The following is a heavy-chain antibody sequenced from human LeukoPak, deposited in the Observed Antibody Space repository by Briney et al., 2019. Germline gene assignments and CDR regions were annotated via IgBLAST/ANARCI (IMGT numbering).Heavy chain of an antibody. Sequence: SETLSLTCTVSGGSISSYYWSWIRQPPGKGLEWIGYIYYSGSTNYNPSLKSRVTISVDTSKNQFSLKLSSVTAADTAAYYCARAQYLWFDPWGQGTLVTVSS. CDR3: ARAQYLWFDP. CDR2: IYYSGST. J-gene: IGHJ5*02. CDR1: GGSISSYY. D-gene: IGHD2-2*02. V-gene: IGHV4-59*01.